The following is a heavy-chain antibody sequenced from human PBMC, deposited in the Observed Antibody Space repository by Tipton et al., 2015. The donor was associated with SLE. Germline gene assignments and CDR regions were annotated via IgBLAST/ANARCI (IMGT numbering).Heavy chain of an antibody. CDR2: IKHSGST. J-gene: IGHJ6*03. V-gene: IGHV4-4*02. D-gene: IGHD6-25*01. CDR3: ARGQQRPYYFYMDV. Sequence: TLSLTCTVSGGSVTTTGWWTWVRQPPGKGLEWIGEIKHSGSTNYNPSLKSPVSMSADTSKTQFSLSLSSVTAADTAIYYCARGQQRPYYFYMDVWVKGTTVTVSS. CDR1: GGSVTTTGW.